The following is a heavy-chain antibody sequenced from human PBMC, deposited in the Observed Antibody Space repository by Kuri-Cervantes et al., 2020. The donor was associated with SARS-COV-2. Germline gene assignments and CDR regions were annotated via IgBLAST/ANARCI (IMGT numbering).Heavy chain of an antibody. CDR3: ARVEWYNWNLFDAFDI. V-gene: IGHV3-74*01. D-gene: IGHD1-20*01. CDR1: GFTFSSYW. Sequence: GESLKISCAASGFTFSSYWMHWVRQAPGKGLVWVSRINSDGSSTSYADSVEGRFTISRDNAKNSLYLQMNSLRAEDTAVYYCARVEWYNWNLFDAFDIWGQGTMVTVSS. J-gene: IGHJ3*02. CDR2: INSDGSST.